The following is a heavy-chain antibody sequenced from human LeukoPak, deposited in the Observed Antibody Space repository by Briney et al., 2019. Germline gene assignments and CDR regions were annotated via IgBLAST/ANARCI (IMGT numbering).Heavy chain of an antibody. CDR3: ARDRITMRVHMPDY. V-gene: IGHV1-46*01. CDR2: INLSGGST. Sequence: AAVKLCCKASGYTFTSYDLNWVREPPAQGLEWMGIINLSGGSTSYAQKFQGRVTMTRDTSTSTVCMELSSLGSEYTAVYYCARDRITMRVHMPDYWGQGNLVTVS. CDR1: GYTFTSYD. D-gene: IGHD3-22*01. J-gene: IGHJ4*02.